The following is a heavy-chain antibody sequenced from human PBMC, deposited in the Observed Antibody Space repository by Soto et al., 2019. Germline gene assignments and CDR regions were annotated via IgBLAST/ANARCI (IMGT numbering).Heavy chain of an antibody. CDR2: INDRGSI. J-gene: IGHJ5*02. CDR1: GGSFSGYY. V-gene: IGHV4-34*01. D-gene: IGHD4-17*01. CDR3: ARGTYGPRLHH. Sequence: QVQLQQWGAGLLKPSETLSFTCAVYGGSFSGYYWSWIRQSPGMGLEWIGEINDRGSINYNPSLKSRVTISVDTPKNQLSLKLSSVTAADTAVYYCARGTYGPRLHHWGQGTLVTVSS.